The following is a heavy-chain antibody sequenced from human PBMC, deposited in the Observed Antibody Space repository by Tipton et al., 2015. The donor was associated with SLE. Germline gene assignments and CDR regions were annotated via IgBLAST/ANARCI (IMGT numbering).Heavy chain of an antibody. D-gene: IGHD2-15*01. CDR1: GGSISSNH. CDR2: VYISVNT. Sequence: LSLTCTVSGGSISSNHWSWFWQAPGTGLEWTGRVYISVNTHYNPSVQSRVTMSVDTSKNKFSLILSSVTAADTAVYYCARDAHGYYSGWMDYWGQGTLVTVSS. V-gene: IGHV4-4*07. CDR3: ARDAHGYYSGWMDY. J-gene: IGHJ4*02.